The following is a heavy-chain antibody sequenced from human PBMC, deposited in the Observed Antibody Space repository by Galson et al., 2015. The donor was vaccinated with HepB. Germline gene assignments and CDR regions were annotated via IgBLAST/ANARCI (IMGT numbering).Heavy chain of an antibody. CDR1: GFRLTDYA. J-gene: IGHJ5*02. D-gene: IGHD5-12*01. Sequence: SLRLSCAASGFRLTDYAMNWVRRAPGKGLEWAAYISSDSRTIHYADSVKGRFTISRDNAKNSVYLQMTNLRGEDTAVYYCVRDRGSGFGGNDVPSFDPWGQGTLVTVSS. CDR2: ISSDSRTI. CDR3: VRDRGSGFGGNDVPSFDP. V-gene: IGHV3-48*01.